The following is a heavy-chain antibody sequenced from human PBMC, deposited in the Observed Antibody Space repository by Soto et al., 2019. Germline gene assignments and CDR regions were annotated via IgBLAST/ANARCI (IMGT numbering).Heavy chain of an antibody. CDR1: GGSLSSGGHY. CDR2: IYDSVNT. CDR3: ARVDHRGYFAILTDY. J-gene: IGHJ4*02. Sequence: TLSRTGPVSGGSLSSGGHYGGWIRQHPGKGLEWIGHIYDSVNTYYSPSLMSRVTISADMSKNQFSLNLRSVTAADTAVYYCARVDHRGYFAILTDYWGQGTLVTVSS. D-gene: IGHD3-9*01. V-gene: IGHV4-31*03.